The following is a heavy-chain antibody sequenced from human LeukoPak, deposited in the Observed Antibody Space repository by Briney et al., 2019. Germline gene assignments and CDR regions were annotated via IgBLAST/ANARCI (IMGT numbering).Heavy chain of an antibody. Sequence: GGSLRLSCAASGFTFSSYAMNWVRQAPGKGLEWVSAISAGGGTPYYADSGKGRFTISRDNSKNTVYLQMNSLRAGDTAVYYCAKRRYCSSISCHEFVNCGQGTLFTVSS. D-gene: IGHD2-2*01. CDR1: GFTFSSYA. CDR2: ISAGGGTP. V-gene: IGHV3-23*01. CDR3: AKRRYCSSISCHEFVN. J-gene: IGHJ4*02.